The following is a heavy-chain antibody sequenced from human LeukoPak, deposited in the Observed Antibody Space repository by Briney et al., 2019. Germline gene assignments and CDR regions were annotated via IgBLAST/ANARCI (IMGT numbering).Heavy chain of an antibody. CDR3: AKDRTNGLNYYFDY. D-gene: IGHD2-8*01. Sequence: GGTLRLSCAASGFTFSSYGMHWVRQAPGKGLEWVGFIRYDGSNEYYADSVKGRFTIPRVNSKNTLYLQMSSLRAEDTALYYCAKDRTNGLNYYFDYWGQGTLVTVSS. V-gene: IGHV3-30*02. CDR1: GFTFSSYG. CDR2: IRYDGSNE. J-gene: IGHJ4*02.